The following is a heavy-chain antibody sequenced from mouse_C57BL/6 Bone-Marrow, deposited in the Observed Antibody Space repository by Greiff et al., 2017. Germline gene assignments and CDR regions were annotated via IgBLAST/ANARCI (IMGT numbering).Heavy chain of an antibody. CDR2: IRLKSDNYAT. V-gene: IGHV6-3*01. J-gene: IGHJ3*01. D-gene: IGHD1-1*01. Sequence: EVQVVESGGGLVQPGGSMKLSCVASGFTFSNYWMNWVRQSPEKGLEWVAQIRLKSDNYATHYAESVKGRFTISRDDSKSSVHLQMNNLRAEDTGIYYCTSLNGGPSLAYWGQGTLVTVSA. CDR1: GFTFSNYW. CDR3: TSLNGGPSLAY.